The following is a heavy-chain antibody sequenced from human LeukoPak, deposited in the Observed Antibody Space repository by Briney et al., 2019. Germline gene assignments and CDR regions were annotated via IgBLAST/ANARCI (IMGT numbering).Heavy chain of an antibody. D-gene: IGHD3-9*01. Sequence: GGSLRLSCAASGFTFDDYGMSWVRQAPGKGLEWVSGINWNGGSTGYADSVKGRFTISRDNAKNSLYLQMNSLRAEDTALYHCARDLNSYYDILTGYYMGNWFDPWGQGTLVTVSS. CDR2: INWNGGST. CDR3: ARDLNSYYDILTGYYMGNWFDP. CDR1: GFTFDDYG. J-gene: IGHJ5*02. V-gene: IGHV3-20*01.